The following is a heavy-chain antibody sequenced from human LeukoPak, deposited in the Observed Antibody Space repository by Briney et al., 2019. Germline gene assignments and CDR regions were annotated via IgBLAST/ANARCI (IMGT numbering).Heavy chain of an antibody. CDR3: ARGDYDFWSGYSWVFDP. CDR2: ISSSSSTI. J-gene: IGHJ5*02. D-gene: IGHD3-3*01. V-gene: IGHV3-48*01. Sequence: GRSLRLSCAASGFTFSSYSMNWVRQAPGKGLEWVSYISSSSSTIYYADSVKGRFTISRDNAKDSLYLQMNSLRAEDTAVYYCARGDYDFWSGYSWVFDPWGQGTLVTVSS. CDR1: GFTFSSYS.